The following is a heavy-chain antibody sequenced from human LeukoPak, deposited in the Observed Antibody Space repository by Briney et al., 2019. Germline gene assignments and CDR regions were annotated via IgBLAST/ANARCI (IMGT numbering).Heavy chain of an antibody. D-gene: IGHD2-2*01. J-gene: IGHJ4*02. CDR3: ARQGPGYCSCTSCNGVGY. CDR2: INTNTGNP. V-gene: IGHV7-4-1*02. Sequence: ASVKVSCKASGYTFTSYDINWVRQAPGQGLEWMGWINTNTGNPTYAQAFTGRFVFSLDTSVSTAYLQISSLKAEDTAVYYCARQGPGYCSCTSCNGVGYWGQGTLVTVSS. CDR1: GYTFTSYD.